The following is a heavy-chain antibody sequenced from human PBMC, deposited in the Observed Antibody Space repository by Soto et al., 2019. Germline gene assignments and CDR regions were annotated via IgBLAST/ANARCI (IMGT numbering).Heavy chain of an antibody. V-gene: IGHV1-18*01. Sequence: ASVKVSCKASGYTFTNYGISWVRQAPGEGLEWVGWINTSNDNKLYAQKLQGRLTLTTDTSTSTAYMVLTTLRSDDTAVYFCARDPGAASFDFWAQGTLVTVSS. CDR3: ARDPGAASFDF. CDR1: GYTFTNYG. J-gene: IGHJ4*02. D-gene: IGHD2-15*01. CDR2: INTSNDNK.